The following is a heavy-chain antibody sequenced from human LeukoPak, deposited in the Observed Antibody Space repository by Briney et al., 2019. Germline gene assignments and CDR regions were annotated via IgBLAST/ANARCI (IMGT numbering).Heavy chain of an antibody. J-gene: IGHJ4*02. V-gene: IGHV1-24*01. D-gene: IGHD6-19*01. CDR1: GYTLTELS. CDR3: ARDGRVAVAGPENY. Sequence: ASVKVSCKVSGYTLTELSMHWVRQAPGKGLEWMGRFDPEDGETIYAQKFQGRVTMTADTSTDTVYMELSSLRSEDTAVYYCARDGRVAVAGPENYWGQGTLVTVSS. CDR2: FDPEDGET.